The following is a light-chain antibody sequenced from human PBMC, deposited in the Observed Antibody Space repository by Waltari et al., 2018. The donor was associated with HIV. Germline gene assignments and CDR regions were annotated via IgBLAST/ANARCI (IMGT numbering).Light chain of an antibody. CDR2: EVT. CDR3: NSFTNSGTLE. V-gene: IGLV2-14*01. Sequence: QPASVSGSPGQSLTISCTGPSSNIGTSKYVSWYLQRPGKAPQIIIYEVTNRPSGVSDRFSGSKSGNTASLTISRLQPEDEAVYFCNSFTNSGTLEFGGGTKLTVL. J-gene: IGLJ3*02. CDR1: SSNIGTSKY.